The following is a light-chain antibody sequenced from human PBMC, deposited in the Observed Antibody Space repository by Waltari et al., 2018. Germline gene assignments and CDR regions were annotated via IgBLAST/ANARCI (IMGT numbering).Light chain of an antibody. CDR3: QHRSSWPLT. Sequence: EIVLTQFPATLSLSPGERATLSCRASPSVSNYLAWYQQKPGQAPRLLIYDASNRATGIPARFSGSWSGTDFTLTISSLEPEDFAVYYCQHRSSWPLTFGPGTKVDIK. J-gene: IGKJ3*01. CDR1: PSVSNY. V-gene: IGKV3-11*01. CDR2: DAS.